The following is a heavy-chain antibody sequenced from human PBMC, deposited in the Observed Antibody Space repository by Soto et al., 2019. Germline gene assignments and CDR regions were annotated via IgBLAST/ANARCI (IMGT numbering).Heavy chain of an antibody. D-gene: IGHD5-18*01. CDR3: ARGGYNYGTNWFDP. CDR2: IYHSGST. J-gene: IGHJ5*02. Sequence: SETLSLTCVVSGYSISSGYYWGWIRQPPGKGLEWIGSIYHSGSTYYNPSLKSRVTISVDTSKNQFSLKLNSVTAADTAVYYCARGGYNYGTNWFDPWGQGTLVTVSS. V-gene: IGHV4-38-2*01. CDR1: GYSISSGYY.